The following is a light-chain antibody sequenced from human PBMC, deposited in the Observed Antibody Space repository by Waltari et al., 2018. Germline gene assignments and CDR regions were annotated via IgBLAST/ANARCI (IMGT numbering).Light chain of an antibody. CDR2: GAS. Sequence: DIVMTQSPDSLAVSLGERATINCKSSQSVLSRTNNKNYLTWYPQKPGQPPKLLIYGASTRESGVPDRFSGSGSGTDFTLTISSLQAEDVAVYYCQRYFHTPLTFGGGTKVEIK. CDR1: QSVLSRTNNKNY. V-gene: IGKV4-1*01. CDR3: QRYFHTPLT. J-gene: IGKJ4*01.